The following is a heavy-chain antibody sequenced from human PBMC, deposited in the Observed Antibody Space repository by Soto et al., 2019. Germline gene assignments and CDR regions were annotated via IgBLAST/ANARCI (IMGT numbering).Heavy chain of an antibody. Sequence: QVQLQESGPGLVKPSETLSITCTVSGGSISSYYWSWIRQPPGKGLEWIGYIYYSGSTNYNPSLKSRVTISVDTSKNQFSLKLSSVTAADTAVFYCARAYGDYVFDFWGQGTLVTVSS. CDR3: ARAYGDYVFDF. CDR2: IYYSGST. J-gene: IGHJ4*02. CDR1: GGSISSYY. D-gene: IGHD4-17*01. V-gene: IGHV4-59*01.